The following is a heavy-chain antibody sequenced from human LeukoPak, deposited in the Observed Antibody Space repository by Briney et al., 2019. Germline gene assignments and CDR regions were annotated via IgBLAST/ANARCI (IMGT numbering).Heavy chain of an antibody. J-gene: IGHJ4*02. D-gene: IGHD3-22*01. CDR1: GLTFSSHW. V-gene: IGHV4-31*02. Sequence: LRLSCAASGLTFSSHWMHWIRQHPGKGLEWIGYIYYSGSTYYNPSLKSRVTISVDTSKNQFSLKLSSVTAADTAVYYCARVPVVVNTFDYWGQGTLVTVSS. CDR3: ARVPVVVNTFDY. CDR2: IYYSGST.